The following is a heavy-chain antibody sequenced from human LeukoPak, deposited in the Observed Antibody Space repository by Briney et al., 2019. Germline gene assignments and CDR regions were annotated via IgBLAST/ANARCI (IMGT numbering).Heavy chain of an antibody. CDR3: ARGLDTAMVSPPDY. CDR2: MNPNSGNT. V-gene: IGHV1-8*01. D-gene: IGHD5-18*01. CDR1: GYTFTSYD. J-gene: IGHJ4*02. Sequence: ASVKVSCKASGYTFTSYDINWVRQATGQGLEXXXWMNPNSGNTGYAQKFQGRVTMTRNTSISTAYMELSSLRSEDTAVYYCARGLDTAMVSPPDYWGQGTLVTVSS.